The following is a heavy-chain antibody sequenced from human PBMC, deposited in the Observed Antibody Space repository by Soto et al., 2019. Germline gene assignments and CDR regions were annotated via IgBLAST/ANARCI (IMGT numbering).Heavy chain of an antibody. CDR2: IYYSGST. CDR3: ARAFVVYAAELPLFDY. CDR1: GGSISSGGYY. Sequence: QVQLQESGPGLVKPSQTLSLTCTVSGGSISSGGYYWSWIRQRPGKGVEWVGYIYYSGSTYYNPYHESRVHIPEDTSQNQYPPKLCPVTAADPAVYYCARAFVVYAAELPLFDYWGQGNLVTVSS. J-gene: IGHJ4*02. D-gene: IGHD2-8*02. V-gene: IGHV4-31*03.